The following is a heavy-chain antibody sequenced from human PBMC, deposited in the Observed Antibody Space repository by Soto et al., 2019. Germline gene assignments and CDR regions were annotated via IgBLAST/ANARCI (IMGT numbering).Heavy chain of an antibody. V-gene: IGHV4-4*02. J-gene: IGHJ4*02. Sequence: QVQLQESGPGLVKPSGTLSLTCAVSGGSISSSNWWTWVRQPPGKGLEWIGEVFHSGSTNYKSYLKSRVSISVDKSKNQISLKLSSVTAADTAVYYCATATVPGSAFDYWGQGTLGTVSS. D-gene: IGHD6-19*01. CDR3: ATATVPGSAFDY. CDR2: VFHSGST. CDR1: GGSISSSNW.